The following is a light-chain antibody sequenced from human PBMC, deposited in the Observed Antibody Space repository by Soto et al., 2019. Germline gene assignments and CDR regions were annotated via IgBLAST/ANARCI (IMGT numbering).Light chain of an antibody. V-gene: IGLV2-14*01. Sequence: QSVLTLPASVSGSPGQSLTISCTGTSSDVGGYNYVSWYQQHSGKAPKLIIYEVSNRPSGVSNRFSGSKSGNTASLTISGLQAEDEADYSCSSYTRGSTRVLGGGIK. CDR3: SSYTRGSTRV. CDR2: EVS. J-gene: IGLJ3*02. CDR1: SSDVGGYNY.